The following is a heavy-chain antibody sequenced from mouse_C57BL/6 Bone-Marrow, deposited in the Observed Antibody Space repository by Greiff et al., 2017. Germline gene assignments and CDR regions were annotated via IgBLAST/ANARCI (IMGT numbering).Heavy chain of an antibody. V-gene: IGHV1-4*01. D-gene: IGHD1-1*01. Sequence: VQLQQSGAELARPGASVKMSCKASGYTFTSYTMHWVKQRPGQGLEWIGYINPSSGYTKYNQKFKDKATLTADKSSSTAYMQLSSLTSDDSAVYYCASHYYGSSYAMDYWGQGTSVTVSS. CDR2: INPSSGYT. CDR3: ASHYYGSSYAMDY. J-gene: IGHJ4*01. CDR1: GYTFTSYT.